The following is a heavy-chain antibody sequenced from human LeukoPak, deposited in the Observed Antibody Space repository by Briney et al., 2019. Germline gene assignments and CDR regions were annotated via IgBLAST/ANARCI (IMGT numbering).Heavy chain of an antibody. CDR1: GFTFSSYS. V-gene: IGHV3-48*02. D-gene: IGHD2-2*01. J-gene: IGHJ4*02. CDR3: ARVIVEVPGVSDYCDF. CDR2: ISSSSSTI. Sequence: GGSLRLSCAASGFTFSSYSMNWVRQAPGKGLEWVSYISSSSSTINYADSVKGRFTISRDNAKNSLYLQMNSLRDEDTAVYYCARVIVEVPGVSDYCDFWGQGTLVTVSS.